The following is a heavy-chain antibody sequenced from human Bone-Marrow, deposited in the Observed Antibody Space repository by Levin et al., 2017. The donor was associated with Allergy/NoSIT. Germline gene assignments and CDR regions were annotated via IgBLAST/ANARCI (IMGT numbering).Heavy chain of an antibody. D-gene: IGHD2-15*01. CDR1: GGSISSSSYY. CDR3: ARTEIGYCSGGSCYPFDY. CDR2: IYYSGST. Sequence: SQTLSLTCTVSGGSISSSSYYWGWIRQPPGKGLEWIGSIYYSGSTYYNPSLKSRVTISVDTSKNQFSLKLSSVTAADTAVYYCARTEIGYCSGGSCYPFDYWGQGTLVTVSS. V-gene: IGHV4-39*07. J-gene: IGHJ4*02.